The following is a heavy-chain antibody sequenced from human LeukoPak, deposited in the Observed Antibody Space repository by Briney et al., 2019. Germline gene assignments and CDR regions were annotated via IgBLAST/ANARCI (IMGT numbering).Heavy chain of an antibody. J-gene: IGHJ6*03. V-gene: IGHV1-69*05. CDR1: GGTFSSYA. CDR3: ARDVRYSSGWDYYYYMDV. Sequence: SVKVSCKASGGTFSSYAISWVRQAPGQGLEWTGRIIPIFGTANYAQKFQGRVTITTDESTSTAYMELSSLRSEDTAVYYCARDVRYSSGWDYYYYMDVWGKGTTVTVSS. CDR2: IIPIFGTA. D-gene: IGHD6-19*01.